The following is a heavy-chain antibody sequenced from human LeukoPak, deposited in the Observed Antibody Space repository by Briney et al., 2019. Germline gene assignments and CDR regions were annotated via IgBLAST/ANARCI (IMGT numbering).Heavy chain of an antibody. CDR3: ARGSRGAAYFDY. V-gene: IGHV1-18*01. CDR2: ISAYNGNT. Sequence: ASVKVSCKASGYTFTSYGISWVRQAPGQGLEWMGWISAYNGNTNYAQKFQGRVTMTRDMSTSTVYMELSSLRSEDTAVYYCARGSRGAAYFDYWGQGTLVTVSS. D-gene: IGHD2-15*01. J-gene: IGHJ4*02. CDR1: GYTFTSYG.